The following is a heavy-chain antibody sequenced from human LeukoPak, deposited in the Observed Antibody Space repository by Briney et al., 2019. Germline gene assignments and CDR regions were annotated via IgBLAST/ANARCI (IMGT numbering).Heavy chain of an antibody. Sequence: GGSLRLSCAASGFTFSSYGMHWVRQAPGKGLEWVAFIRYDGSNKYYADSVKGRFTISRDNSKNTLYLQMNSLRAEDTAVYYCVSRCSRTSWYRVFDYWGQGTLVTVSS. CDR1: GFTFSSYG. J-gene: IGHJ4*02. CDR3: VSRCSRTSWYRVFDY. D-gene: IGHD2-2*02. CDR2: IRYDGSNK. V-gene: IGHV3-30*02.